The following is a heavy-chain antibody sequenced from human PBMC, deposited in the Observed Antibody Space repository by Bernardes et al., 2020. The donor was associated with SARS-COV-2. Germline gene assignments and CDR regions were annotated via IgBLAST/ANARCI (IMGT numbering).Heavy chain of an antibody. CDR3: ARSKITIFGVVIPFDY. D-gene: IGHD3-3*01. J-gene: IGHJ4*02. Sequence: SETLSLTCTVSGGSISSYYWSWIRQPPGKGLEWIGYIYYSGSTNYNPSLKSRVTISVDTSKNQFSLKLSSVTAADTAVYYCARSKITIFGVVIPFDYWGQGTLVTVSS. CDR1: GGSISSYY. CDR2: IYYSGST. V-gene: IGHV4-59*01.